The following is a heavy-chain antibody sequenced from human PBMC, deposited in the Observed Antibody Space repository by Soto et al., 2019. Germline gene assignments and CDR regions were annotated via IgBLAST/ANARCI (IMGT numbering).Heavy chain of an antibody. J-gene: IGHJ5*02. CDR1: GGAISGYY. CDR2: IYSSGGT. D-gene: IGHD3-3*01. V-gene: IGHV4-4*07. Sequence: SETLSLTCTVSGGAISGYYWTWIRQSAGKGLEWIGRIYSSGGTKYNPSLQSRVTMSLDTSKNQLSLRLSSLTPADTAVFFCARGQRFSHSFDPLGQGTLVTVSS. CDR3: ARGQRFSHSFDP.